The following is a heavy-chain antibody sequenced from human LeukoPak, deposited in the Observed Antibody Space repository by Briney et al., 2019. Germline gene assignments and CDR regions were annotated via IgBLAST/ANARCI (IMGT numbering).Heavy chain of an antibody. CDR2: INPNSGDT. CDR1: GYTLTGYY. Sequence: ASARVSCKASGYTLTGYYMHWLRQAPGQGLVWMGWINPNSGDTNYAQKFQGRVTMTRDTSISTAYMELSRLTSDDTAVYYCAKNPYEYYFDYWGQGTLVTVSS. D-gene: IGHD5-12*01. J-gene: IGHJ4*02. CDR3: AKNPYEYYFDY. V-gene: IGHV1-2*02.